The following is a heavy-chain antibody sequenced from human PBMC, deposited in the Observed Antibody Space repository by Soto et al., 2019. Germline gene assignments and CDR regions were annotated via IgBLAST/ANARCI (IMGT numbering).Heavy chain of an antibody. V-gene: IGHV3-33*01. CDR3: ARARGSDYYDSSGYLRPLDY. CDR2: IWYDGSNK. J-gene: IGHJ4*02. CDR1: GFTFSSYG. Sequence: GGSLRLSCAASGFTFSSYGMHWVRQAPGKGLEWVAVIWYDGSNKYYADSVKGRFTISRDNSKNTLYLQMNSLRAEDTAVYYCARARGSDYYDSSGYLRPLDYWGQGTLVTVSS. D-gene: IGHD3-22*01.